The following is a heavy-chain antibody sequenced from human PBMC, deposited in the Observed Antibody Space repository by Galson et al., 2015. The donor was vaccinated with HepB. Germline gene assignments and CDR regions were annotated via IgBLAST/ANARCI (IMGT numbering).Heavy chain of an antibody. CDR2: IDLDDSET. CDR3: ARLKAVAAAGAGYLDY. J-gene: IGHJ4*02. CDR1: GLSSGTNW. V-gene: IGHV5-51*03. Sequence: QSGAEVKKPGESLRISCKVSGLSSGTNWIAWVRQMPEKGLELMGIIDLDDSETRYSPSFEGQVTISADGSIDTAYLQWSSLKASDSAIDFCARLKAVAAAGAGYLDYWGQGALITASS. D-gene: IGHD6-13*01.